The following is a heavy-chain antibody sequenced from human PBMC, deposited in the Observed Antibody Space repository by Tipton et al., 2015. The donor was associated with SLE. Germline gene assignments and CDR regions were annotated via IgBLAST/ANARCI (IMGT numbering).Heavy chain of an antibody. J-gene: IGHJ6*03. CDR3: ARSYYHYYYYMDV. Sequence: GSLRLSCAASGYTSSNYWLTWVRQAPGKGLEWVANIKEDGGEKSYVDSVKGRFTISRDNAKNPLYLQMNSLRAEDTAVYYCARSYYHYYYYMDVWGKGTTFIVSS. V-gene: IGHV3-7*01. CDR2: IKEDGGEK. CDR1: GYTSSNYW.